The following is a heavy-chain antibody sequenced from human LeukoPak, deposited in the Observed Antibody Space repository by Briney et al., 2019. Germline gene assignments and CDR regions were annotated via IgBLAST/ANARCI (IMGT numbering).Heavy chain of an antibody. CDR3: ARAGYYDSSGDAFDV. Sequence: AGGSQRLSCAASGFTFSSYWMSWVRQAPGKGLEWVANIKQDGSEKYYVDSVKGRFTISRDNAKNSLYLQMNSLRAEDTAVYYCARAGYYDSSGDAFDVWGQGTMVTVSS. V-gene: IGHV3-7*01. D-gene: IGHD3-22*01. CDR2: IKQDGSEK. J-gene: IGHJ3*01. CDR1: GFTFSSYW.